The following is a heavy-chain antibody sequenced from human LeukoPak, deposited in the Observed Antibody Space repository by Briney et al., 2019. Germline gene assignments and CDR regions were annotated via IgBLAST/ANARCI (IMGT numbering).Heavy chain of an antibody. Sequence: GRSLRLSCAASGFTFSSYGMHWVRQAPGKGLEWVAVISYDGSNKYYADSVKGRFTISRDNSKNTLYLQMNSLRAEDTAVYYCAKDLSVVTPFDYWGQGTPVTVSS. CDR1: GFTFSSYG. J-gene: IGHJ4*02. D-gene: IGHD4-23*01. CDR2: ISYDGSNK. CDR3: AKDLSVVTPFDY. V-gene: IGHV3-30*18.